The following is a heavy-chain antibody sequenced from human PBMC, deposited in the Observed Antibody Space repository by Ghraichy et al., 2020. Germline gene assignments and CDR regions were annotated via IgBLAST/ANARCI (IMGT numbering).Heavy chain of an antibody. D-gene: IGHD2-15*01. CDR1: GFSFNSYG. V-gene: IGHV3-33*01. J-gene: IGHJ6*02. CDR2: MWYDESNR. Sequence: GGSLRLSCAASGFSFNSYGMHWVRQAPGKGLEWVAVMWYDESNRYYADPVKGRFTISRDNSKNTVDLQMNSLRADDTAVYYCAREYCSGGSCYGERVDYYGMDVWGQGTTVTVSS. CDR3: AREYCSGGSCYGERVDYYGMDV.